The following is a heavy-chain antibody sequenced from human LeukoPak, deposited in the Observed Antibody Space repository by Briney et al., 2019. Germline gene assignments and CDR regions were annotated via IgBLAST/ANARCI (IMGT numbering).Heavy chain of an antibody. J-gene: IGHJ4*02. D-gene: IGHD2-8*01. CDR1: GGTFSSYA. CDR3: AREACTNGVCYIDY. V-gene: IGHV1-69*13. CDR2: IIPIFGTA. Sequence: SVKVSCKASGGTFSSYAISWVRQAPGQGLEWMGGIIPIFGTANYAQKFQGRVTIAADESTSTAYMELSSLRSEDTAVYYCAREACTNGVCYIDYWGQGTLVTVSS.